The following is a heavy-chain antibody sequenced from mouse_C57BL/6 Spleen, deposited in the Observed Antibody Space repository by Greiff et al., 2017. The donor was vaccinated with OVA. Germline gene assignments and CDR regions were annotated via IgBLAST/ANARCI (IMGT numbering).Heavy chain of an antibody. Sequence: VQLQQSGPGLVKPSQSLSLTCSVTGYSITSGYYWNWIRQFPGNKLEWMGYISYDGSNNYNPSLKNRISITRDTSKNQFFLKLNSVTTEDTATYYCARALLYYFDYWGQGTTLTVSS. V-gene: IGHV3-6*01. CDR3: ARALLYYFDY. J-gene: IGHJ2*01. CDR1: GYSITSGYY. CDR2: ISYDGSN.